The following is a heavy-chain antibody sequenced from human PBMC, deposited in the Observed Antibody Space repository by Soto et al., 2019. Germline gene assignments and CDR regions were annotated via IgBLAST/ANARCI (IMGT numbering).Heavy chain of an antibody. CDR1: GDSFNDYY. D-gene: IGHD5-12*01. J-gene: IGHJ6*03. V-gene: IGHV1-2*04. CDR2: INPNGGVT. Sequence: QVQLVQSGAEVRKPGASVTVSCRSSGDSFNDYYIHWVRQAPGQGFEWMGWINPNGGVTKYAQKFQGWVSMTWDTSIRTVYMQLSRLRSDDTAVYYCARESGGATATLDYYYFYMDVWGTGTTVTVSS. CDR3: ARESGGATATLDYYYFYMDV.